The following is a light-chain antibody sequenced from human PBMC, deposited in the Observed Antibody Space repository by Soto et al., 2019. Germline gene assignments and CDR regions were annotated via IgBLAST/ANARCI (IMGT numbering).Light chain of an antibody. Sequence: QSVLTQPPSASGSPGRSVAISCTGTSSDVGGYDFVSWYQQHPGKAPRLVIYEVTKRPSGIADRFSGSKSGNTASLTVSGLQAEDEADYYCSSYAGNRHFYVFGNGTKVTVL. CDR2: EVT. CDR1: SSDVGGYDF. J-gene: IGLJ1*01. CDR3: SSYAGNRHFYV. V-gene: IGLV2-8*01.